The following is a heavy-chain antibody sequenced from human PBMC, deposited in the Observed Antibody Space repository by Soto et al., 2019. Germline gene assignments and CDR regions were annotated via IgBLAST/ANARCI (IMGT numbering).Heavy chain of an antibody. D-gene: IGHD3-22*01. CDR1: GYTFTSYY. V-gene: IGHV1-46*01. J-gene: IGHJ4*02. CDR2: INPSGGST. Sequence: ASVKVSCKASGYTFTSYYMHWVRQAPGQGLEWMGIINPSGGSTSYAQKFQGRVTMTRDTSTSTVYMELSSLRSEDTAVYYCARDPHYYDSSGYHYYWGQGNLVTVSS. CDR3: ARDPHYYDSSGYHYY.